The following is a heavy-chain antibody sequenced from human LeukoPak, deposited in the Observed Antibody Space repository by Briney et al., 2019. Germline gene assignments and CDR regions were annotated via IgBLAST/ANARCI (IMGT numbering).Heavy chain of an antibody. Sequence: SETLSLTCTVSGGSISSYYWSWIRQPPGKGLEWIGYIYYSGSTNYNPSLKSRVTISVDTSKNQFSLKLSSVTAAGTAVYYCARERRYDYGDYGVDYWGQGTLVTVSS. CDR1: GGSISSYY. CDR2: IYYSGST. CDR3: ARERRYDYGDYGVDY. V-gene: IGHV4-59*01. D-gene: IGHD4-17*01. J-gene: IGHJ4*02.